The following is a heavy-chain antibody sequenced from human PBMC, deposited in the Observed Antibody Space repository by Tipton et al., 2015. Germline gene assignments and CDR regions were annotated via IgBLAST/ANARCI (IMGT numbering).Heavy chain of an antibody. Sequence: TLSLTCTVSGGSISSSAYYWGWIRQPPGKGLEWIGSIFYSGSADYNPSLKSRVTISVDTSKNQLSLKLSSVTAADTAVYYCARQIAVAARDWFDPWGQGTLVTVSS. CDR1: GGSISSSAYY. V-gene: IGHV4-39*01. CDR2: IFYSGSA. J-gene: IGHJ5*02. D-gene: IGHD6-13*01. CDR3: ARQIAVAARDWFDP.